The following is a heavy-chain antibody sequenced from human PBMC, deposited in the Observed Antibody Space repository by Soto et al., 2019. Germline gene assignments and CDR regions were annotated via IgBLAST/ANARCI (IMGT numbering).Heavy chain of an antibody. V-gene: IGHV3-21*01. CDR1: GFTFSSYS. J-gene: IGHJ4*02. D-gene: IGHD3-9*01. CDR2: ISSSSSYI. CDR3: ARGGDYDILTGYYLFPFFDY. Sequence: EVQLVESGGGLVKPGGSLRLSCAASGFTFSSYSMNWVRQAPGKGLEWVSSISSSSSYIYYADSVKGRFTISRDNAKNSLYLQMNSLRAEDTAVYYCARGGDYDILTGYYLFPFFDYWGQGTLVTVSS.